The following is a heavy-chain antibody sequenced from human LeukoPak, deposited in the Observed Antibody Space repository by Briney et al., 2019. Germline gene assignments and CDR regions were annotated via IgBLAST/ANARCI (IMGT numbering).Heavy chain of an antibody. CDR1: RGSISSYY. Sequence: SETLSLTCTVSRGSISSYYWSWIRQPPGRGLEWIGYIYYSGSTNYNPSLKSRVTISVDTSKNQFSLKLSSVTAADTAVYYCARAGITYYDFWSGYSPNWFDPWGQGTLVTVSS. V-gene: IGHV4-59*08. D-gene: IGHD3-3*01. J-gene: IGHJ5*02. CDR2: IYYSGST. CDR3: ARAGITYYDFWSGYSPNWFDP.